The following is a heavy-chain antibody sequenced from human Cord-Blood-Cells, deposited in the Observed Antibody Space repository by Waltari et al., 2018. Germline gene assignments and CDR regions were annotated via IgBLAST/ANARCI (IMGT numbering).Heavy chain of an antibody. V-gene: IGHV3-30*18. CDR3: AKENTAGADY. Sequence: QVQLVESGGGVVQPGRSLRLSCAASGFTFSSYGMHWVRQAPGKGLEWVAVISYDGSNKYYADSVKGRFTISRDNSKNTLYLQMNSLRAEDTAVYYCAKENTAGADYWGQGTLVTVSS. J-gene: IGHJ4*02. D-gene: IGHD5-18*01. CDR2: ISYDGSNK. CDR1: GFTFSSYG.